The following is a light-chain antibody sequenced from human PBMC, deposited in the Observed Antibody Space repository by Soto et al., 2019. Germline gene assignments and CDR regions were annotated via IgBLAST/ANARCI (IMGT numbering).Light chain of an antibody. CDR3: SSYTGSSTLV. CDR1: SSDVGGYNY. J-gene: IGLJ2*01. V-gene: IGLV2-14*01. CDR2: EVS. Sequence: QSALTQPASVSGSPGQSITISCTGTSSDVGGYNYVSWYQQHPGKAPKLMIYEVSNRPSGVSNRFSGSTSGNTASLTISGLPAEEEADYYFSSYTGSSTLVFGGGTKLTVL.